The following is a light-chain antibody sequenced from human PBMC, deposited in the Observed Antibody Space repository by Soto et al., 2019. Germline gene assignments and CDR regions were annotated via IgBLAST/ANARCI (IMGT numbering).Light chain of an antibody. CDR2: LNSDGSH. J-gene: IGLJ2*01. V-gene: IGLV4-69*01. Sequence: QLVLTQSPSASASLGASVKLTCTLSSGHSNYAIAWHQQQSEKGPRYLMNLNSDGSHSKGDGIPDRFSGSSSGAERYLTISSLQSEDEADYYCQTWGSGIVVLGGGTKLTVL. CDR3: QTWGSGIVV. CDR1: SGHSNYA.